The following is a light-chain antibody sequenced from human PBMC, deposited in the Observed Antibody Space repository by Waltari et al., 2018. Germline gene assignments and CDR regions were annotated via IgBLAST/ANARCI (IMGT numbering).Light chain of an antibody. V-gene: IGKV3-20*01. Sequence: TMNSFAGYLQNPGLGPRLLVYGASSRAPRIPDRFRGSGSGTDFTLTISRLEPEDFAMYDCQQYGSSVMYTFGQGTKVEIE. CDR1: TMNS. J-gene: IGKJ2*01. CDR3: QQYGSSVMYT. CDR2: GAS.